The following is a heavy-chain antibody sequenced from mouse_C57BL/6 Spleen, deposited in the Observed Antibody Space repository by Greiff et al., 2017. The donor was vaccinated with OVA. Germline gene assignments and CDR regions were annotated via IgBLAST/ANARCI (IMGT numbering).Heavy chain of an antibody. CDR2: IWSGGST. J-gene: IGHJ4*01. Sequence: QVQLKESGPGLVQPSQSLSITCTVSGFSLTSYGVHWVRQSPGKGLEWLGVIWSGGSTDYNAAFISRLSISKDNSKSQVFFKMNSLQADDTAIYYCARNRVGRNYAMDYWGQGTSVTVSS. V-gene: IGHV2-2*01. CDR1: GFSLTSYG. D-gene: IGHD4-1*01. CDR3: ARNRVGRNYAMDY.